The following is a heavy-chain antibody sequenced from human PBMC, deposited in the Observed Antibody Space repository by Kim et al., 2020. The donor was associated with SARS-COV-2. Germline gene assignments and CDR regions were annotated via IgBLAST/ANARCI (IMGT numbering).Heavy chain of an antibody. CDR2: ISAYNGNT. J-gene: IGHJ4*02. Sequence: ASVKVSCKAXXYTFTSYGISWVRQAPGQGLEWMGWISAYNGNTNYAQKLQGRVTMTTDTSTSTAYMELRSLRSDDTAVYYCARGNGGVVTASHDYWGQGTLVTVSS. V-gene: IGHV1-18*01. CDR1: XYTFTSYG. D-gene: IGHD2-8*02. CDR3: ARGNGGVVTASHDY.